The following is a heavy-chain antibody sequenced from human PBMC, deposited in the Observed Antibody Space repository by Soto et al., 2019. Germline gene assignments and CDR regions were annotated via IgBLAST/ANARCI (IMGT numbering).Heavy chain of an antibody. CDR2: IWYDGTYK. J-gene: IGHJ5*02. V-gene: IGHV3-30*02. CDR3: ARSSSSPLYNWFDP. CDR1: GFTFSSHG. Sequence: GGSLRLSCAASGFTFSSHGMSWVRQAPGMGLEWVTLIWYDGTYKYYTDSVKGRFTISRDNSKNTLYLQMNSLRAEDTAVYYCARSSSSPLYNWFDPWGQGTLVTVSS. D-gene: IGHD6-6*01.